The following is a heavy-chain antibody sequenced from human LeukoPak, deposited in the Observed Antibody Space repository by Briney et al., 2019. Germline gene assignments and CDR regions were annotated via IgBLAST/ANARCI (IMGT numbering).Heavy chain of an antibody. CDR3: AKVGRGSGSWFGP. CDR1: GFIFNRYA. Sequence: GGSLRLSCAASGFIFNRYAMSWVRQAPGKGLEWVSAISGSGGSTYYADSVKGRFTISRDNSKNTLYLQMNSLRAEDTAVYYCAKVGRGSGSWFGPWGQGTLVTVSS. D-gene: IGHD1-26*01. CDR2: ISGSGGST. J-gene: IGHJ5*02. V-gene: IGHV3-23*01.